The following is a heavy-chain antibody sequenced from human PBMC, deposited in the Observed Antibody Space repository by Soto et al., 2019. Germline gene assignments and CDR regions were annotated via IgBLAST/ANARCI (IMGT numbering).Heavy chain of an antibody. J-gene: IGHJ5*02. Sequence: GGSLRLSCAASGFTFSSYGMHWVRQAPGKGLEWVAVIWYDGSNKYYADSVKGRFTISRDNSKNTLYLQMNSLRAEDTAVYYCAREARIAVTKGTFDPWGQGTLVNVSS. V-gene: IGHV3-33*01. CDR1: GFTFSSYG. CDR3: AREARIAVTKGTFDP. D-gene: IGHD6-19*01. CDR2: IWYDGSNK.